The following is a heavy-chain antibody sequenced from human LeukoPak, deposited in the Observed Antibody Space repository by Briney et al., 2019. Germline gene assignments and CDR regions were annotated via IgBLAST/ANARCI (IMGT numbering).Heavy chain of an antibody. D-gene: IGHD5-12*01. CDR2: ISWNSGSI. CDR1: GFTFDDYA. V-gene: IGHV3-9*01. Sequence: QPGRSLRLSCAASGFTFDDYAMHWVRQAPGKGLEWVSGISWNSGSIGYADSVKGRFTISRDNAKNSLYLQMNSLRAEDTALYYCAKGGIVATIPDYYGTDVWGQGTTVTVSS. J-gene: IGHJ6*02. CDR3: AKGGIVATIPDYYGTDV.